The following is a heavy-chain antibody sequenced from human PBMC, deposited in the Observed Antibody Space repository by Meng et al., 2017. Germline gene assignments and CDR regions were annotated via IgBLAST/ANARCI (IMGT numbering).Heavy chain of an antibody. CDR3: AREDSMYGGPGLDY. CDR2: INPNSGGT. D-gene: IGHD4/OR15-4a*01. J-gene: IGHJ4*02. V-gene: IGHV1-2*02. Sequence: ASVKVSCKASGYTFTGYYMHWVRQAPGQGLEWMGWINPNSGGTNYAQKFQGRVTMTRDTSISTAYMELSRLRSDDTAVYYCAREDSMYGGPGLDYWGQGTLVTVSS. CDR1: GYTFTGYY.